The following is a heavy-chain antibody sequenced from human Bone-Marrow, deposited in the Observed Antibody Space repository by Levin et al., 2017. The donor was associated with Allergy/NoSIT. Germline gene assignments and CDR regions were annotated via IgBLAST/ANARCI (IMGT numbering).Heavy chain of an antibody. Sequence: SETLSLTCTVSGGSISSSTYYWGWIRQPPGKGLEYIGTIYYSGSTSYNPSLKSRVTVSVDTSNNQFSLKLRSVTAADTAVYYCARQSFGRGRFDPWGQGTLVTVSS. V-gene: IGHV4-39*01. D-gene: IGHD3-16*01. J-gene: IGHJ5*02. CDR1: GGSISSSTYY. CDR2: IYYSGST. CDR3: ARQSFGRGRFDP.